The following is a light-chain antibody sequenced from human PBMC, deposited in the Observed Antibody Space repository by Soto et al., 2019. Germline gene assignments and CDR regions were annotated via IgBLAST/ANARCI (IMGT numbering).Light chain of an antibody. CDR3: QQYYSTTLT. Sequence: DIVMTQSPDSLAVSLGERATINCKSSQSVLYSSNNKDYLAWYQQKPGQPPKLLFYWASTREPGVPDRFSGSGSGTDFTLTISSLQAEDVAVYYCQQYYSTTLTFGGGTKVDIK. J-gene: IGKJ4*01. CDR2: WAS. CDR1: QSVLYSSNNKDY. V-gene: IGKV4-1*01.